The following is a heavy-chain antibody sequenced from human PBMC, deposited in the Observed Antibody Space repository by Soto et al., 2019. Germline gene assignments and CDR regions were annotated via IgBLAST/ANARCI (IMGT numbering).Heavy chain of an antibody. CDR1: GYTFTSYA. V-gene: IGHV1-3*01. CDR2: INDGNGNT. CDR3: ARGFLVVDGLDY. Sequence: ASVKVSCKASGYTFTSYAMHWVRQAPGQRLEWMGWINDGNGNTKYSQKFQGRVTITRDTSASTAYMELSSLRSEDTAVYYCARGFLVVDGLDYWGQGTLVTVSS. J-gene: IGHJ4*02. D-gene: IGHD2-21*01.